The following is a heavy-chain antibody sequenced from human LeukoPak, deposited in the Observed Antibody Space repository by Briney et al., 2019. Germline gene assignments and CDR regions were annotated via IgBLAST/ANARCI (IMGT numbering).Heavy chain of an antibody. J-gene: IGHJ4*02. V-gene: IGHV4-59*01. CDR3: ARAPRTMGRVSTYYFDY. D-gene: IGHD4/OR15-4a*01. Sequence: SETLSLTCTVSGGSISSYYWSWIRQPPGKGLEWIGYIYYSGSTNYNPSLKSRVTISVHTSKNQFSLKLSSVTAADTAVYYCARAPRTMGRVSTYYFDYWGQGTLVTVSS. CDR1: GGSISSYY. CDR2: IYYSGST.